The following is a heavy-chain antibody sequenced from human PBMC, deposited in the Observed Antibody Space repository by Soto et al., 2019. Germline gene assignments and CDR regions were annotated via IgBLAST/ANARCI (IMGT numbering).Heavy chain of an antibody. Sequence: SETLSLTCTVSGGSISSSSYYWGWIRQPPGKGLEWIGSIYYSGSNYYNPSLKSRVTISVATYKNQFPLKLSAVTAADTAVYYCAPRKKRTYCSGGSCYRFIDYWGQGTLVTVSS. CDR1: GGSISSSSYY. V-gene: IGHV4-39*01. CDR2: IYYSGSN. CDR3: APRKKRTYCSGGSCYRFIDY. J-gene: IGHJ4*02. D-gene: IGHD2-15*01.